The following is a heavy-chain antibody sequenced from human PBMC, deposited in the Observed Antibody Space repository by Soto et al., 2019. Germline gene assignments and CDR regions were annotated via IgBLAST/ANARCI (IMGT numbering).Heavy chain of an antibody. D-gene: IGHD3-10*01. CDR3: AHRPXGYGSGRHHNWFDP. V-gene: IGHV2-5*02. CDR2: IYWDDDK. J-gene: IGHJ5*02. Sequence: SGPTLVNPTQTLTLTCTFSGFSLSTSGVGVGWIRQPPGKALEWLALIYWDDDKRYSPSLKSRLTITKDTSKNQVVLTMTNMDPVDTATYYCAHRPXGYGSGRHHNWFDPWGQGTLVTVSS. CDR1: GFSLSTSGVG.